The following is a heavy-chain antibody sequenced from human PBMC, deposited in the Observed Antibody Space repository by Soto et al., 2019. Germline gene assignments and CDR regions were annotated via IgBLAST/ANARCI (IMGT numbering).Heavy chain of an antibody. D-gene: IGHD3-16*01. CDR2: IDPSDSYT. V-gene: IGHV5-10-1*01. Sequence: PGESLKISCKGSGYSFTSYWISWVRQMPGKGLEWMGRIDPSDSYTNYSPSFQGHVTISADKSISTAYPQWSSLKASDTAMYYCAIGGYYYYYGMDVWGQGTTVTVSS. J-gene: IGHJ6*02. CDR3: AIGGYYYYYGMDV. CDR1: GYSFTSYW.